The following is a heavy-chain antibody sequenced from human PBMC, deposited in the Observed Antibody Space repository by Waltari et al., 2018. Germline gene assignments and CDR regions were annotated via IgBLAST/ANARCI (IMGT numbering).Heavy chain of an antibody. J-gene: IGHJ6*04. Sequence: QVPLQESGPGLVKPSQTLSLTCTVSGGSLSSGGSYWSWIRQHPGKGLEWIGYIYYSGSTYYNPSLKSRVTISVDTSKNQFSLKLSSVTAADTAVYYCARDGGSGGTDVWGKGTTVTVSS. V-gene: IGHV4-31*03. CDR2: IYYSGST. D-gene: IGHD1-26*01. CDR1: GGSLSSGGSY. CDR3: ARDGGSGGTDV.